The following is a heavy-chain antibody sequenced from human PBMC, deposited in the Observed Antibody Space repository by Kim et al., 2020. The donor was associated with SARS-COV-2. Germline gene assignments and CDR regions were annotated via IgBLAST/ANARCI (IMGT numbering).Heavy chain of an antibody. V-gene: IGHV4-34*01. CDR3: ARGGQTMVQGY. CDR1: GGSFSGYY. Sequence: SETLSLTCAVYGGSFSGYYWSWIRQPPGKGLEWIGEINHSGSTNYNPSLKSRVTISVDTSKNQFSLKLSSVTAADTAVYYCARGGQTMVQGYWGQGTLVTVSS. D-gene: IGHD3-10*01. J-gene: IGHJ4*02. CDR2: INHSGST.